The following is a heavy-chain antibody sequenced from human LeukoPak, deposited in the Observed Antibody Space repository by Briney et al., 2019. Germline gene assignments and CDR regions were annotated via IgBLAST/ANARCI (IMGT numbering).Heavy chain of an antibody. V-gene: IGHV1-69*13. CDR3: ARTQWLGDAFDI. D-gene: IGHD6-19*01. J-gene: IGHJ3*02. Sequence: SVKVSCKTSGGTFSSYAISWVRQAPGQGLEWMGGIIPIFGTANYAQKFQGRVTITADESTSTAYMELSSLRSEDTAVYYCARTQWLGDAFDIWGQGTMVTVSS. CDR1: GGTFSSYA. CDR2: IIPIFGTA.